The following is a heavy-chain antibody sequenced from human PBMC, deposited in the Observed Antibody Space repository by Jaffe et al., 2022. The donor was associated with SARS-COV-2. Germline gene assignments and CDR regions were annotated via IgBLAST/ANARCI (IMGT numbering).Heavy chain of an antibody. D-gene: IGHD4-17*01. CDR3: ARHPSPYGDYAWFDF. CDR2: IYPGDSDT. Sequence: EVQLVQSGAEVKRPGESLKISCKGSGYSFTSYWIAWVRQMPGKGLEWMGIIYPGDSDTRYSPSFQGQVTISADESTSTAYLQWSSLKASDTAIYYCARHPSPYGDYAWFDFWGQGTLVTVSS. J-gene: IGHJ5*01. V-gene: IGHV5-51*01. CDR1: GYSFTSYW.